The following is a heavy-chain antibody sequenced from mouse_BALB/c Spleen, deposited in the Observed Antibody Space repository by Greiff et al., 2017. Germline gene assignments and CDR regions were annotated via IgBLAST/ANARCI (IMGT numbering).Heavy chain of an antibody. D-gene: IGHD2-4*01. CDR1: GYSITSDYA. CDR3: ARGGDYDVGAMDY. Sequence: EVQLQQSGPGLVKPSQSLSLTCTVTGYSITSDYAWNWIRQFPGNKLEWMGYISYSGSTSYNPSLKSRISITRDTSKNQFFLQLNSVTTEDTATYYCARGGDYDVGAMDYWGQGTSVTVSS. V-gene: IGHV3-2*02. CDR2: ISYSGST. J-gene: IGHJ4*01.